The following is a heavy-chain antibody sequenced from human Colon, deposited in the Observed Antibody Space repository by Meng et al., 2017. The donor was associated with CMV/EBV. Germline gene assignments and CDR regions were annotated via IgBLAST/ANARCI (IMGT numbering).Heavy chain of an antibody. CDR2: IIPILGIA. J-gene: IGHJ4*02. Sequence: SVKVSCKASGGTFSSYTISWVRQAPGQGLEWMGRIIPILGIANYAQKFQGRATITADKSTSTAYMELSSLRSEDTAVYYCARIDRLLWGLGYWGQGTLVTVSS. D-gene: IGHD2-15*01. V-gene: IGHV1-69*02. CDR1: GGTFSSYT. CDR3: ARIDRLLWGLGY.